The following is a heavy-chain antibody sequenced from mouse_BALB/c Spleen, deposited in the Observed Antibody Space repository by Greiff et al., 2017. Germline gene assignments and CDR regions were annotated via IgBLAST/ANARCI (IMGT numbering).Heavy chain of an antibody. CDR3: AREDGSSPWFAY. CDR2: LSSGGST. CDR1: GFTFSSYA. V-gene: IGHV5-6-5*01. J-gene: IGHJ3*01. D-gene: IGHD1-1*01. Sequence: EVKLMESGGGLVKPGGSLKLSCAASGFTFSSYAMSWVRQTPEKRLEWVASLSSGGSTYYPDSVKGRFTISRDNARNILYLQMSSLRSEDTAMYYCAREDGSSPWFAYWGQGTLVTVSA.